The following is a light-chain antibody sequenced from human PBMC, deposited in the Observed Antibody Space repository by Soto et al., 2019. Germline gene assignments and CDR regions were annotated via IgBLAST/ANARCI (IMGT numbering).Light chain of an antibody. J-gene: IGLJ2*01. V-gene: IGLV1-40*01. Sequence: QSVLTQPPSVSGAPGQRVTISCTGSSSNIGSGYDVHWYQHLPAPAPKLFIFGNDNRPPGVPDRFSGSKSGTSASVAITGRQTEDEDDYYCQSYDSSLSAVVFGGGTKVTVL. CDR1: SSNIGSGYD. CDR2: GND. CDR3: QSYDSSLSAVV.